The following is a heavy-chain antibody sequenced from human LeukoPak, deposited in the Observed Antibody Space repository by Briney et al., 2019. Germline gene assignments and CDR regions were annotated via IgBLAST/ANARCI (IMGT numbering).Heavy chain of an antibody. J-gene: IGHJ4*02. Sequence: GGSLRLSCAAPGFTFSSYSMNWVRQAPGKGLEWVSSISGSSSYIYYADSVKGRFTVSRDNSKNTLFLQMNSLRAEDTAVYYCAKDGGLWVSAHWGDSWGRGTLVTVSS. D-gene: IGHD7-27*01. V-gene: IGHV3-21*04. CDR3: AKDGGLWVSAHWGDS. CDR1: GFTFSSYS. CDR2: ISGSSSYI.